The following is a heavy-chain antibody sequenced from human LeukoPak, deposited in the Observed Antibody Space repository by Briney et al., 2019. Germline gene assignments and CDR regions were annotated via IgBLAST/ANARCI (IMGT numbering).Heavy chain of an antibody. Sequence: GGSLRLSCAASGFIFSKYAMNWVRQPPGRGLQWVSGISGSGDSTYYADSVKGRFTISRDNSKNILYLEMNSLRAEDTAEYYCARDRYGDYSFDYWGQGILVTVSS. D-gene: IGHD4-17*01. V-gene: IGHV3-23*01. CDR3: ARDRYGDYSFDY. CDR2: ISGSGDST. J-gene: IGHJ4*02. CDR1: GFIFSKYA.